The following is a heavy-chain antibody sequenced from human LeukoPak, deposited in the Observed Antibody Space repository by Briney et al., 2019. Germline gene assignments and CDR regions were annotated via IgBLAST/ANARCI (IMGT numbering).Heavy chain of an antibody. Sequence: SETLSLTCAVYGGSFSGYYWSWIRQPPGKGLEWIGEINHSGSTNYNPSLKSRVTISVDTSKNQFSLKLSSVTAADTAVYYCARGDIVVVPAAIGRRAFDIWGQGTMVTVSS. V-gene: IGHV4-34*01. CDR1: GGSFSGYY. D-gene: IGHD2-2*02. J-gene: IGHJ3*02. CDR2: INHSGST. CDR3: ARGDIVVVPAAIGRRAFDI.